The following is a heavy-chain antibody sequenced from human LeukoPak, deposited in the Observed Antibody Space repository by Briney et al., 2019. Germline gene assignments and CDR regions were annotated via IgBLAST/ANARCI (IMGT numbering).Heavy chain of an antibody. CDR1: GGSITNYY. CDR3: ASTWLEVAAFDI. J-gene: IGHJ3*02. D-gene: IGHD3-3*01. V-gene: IGHV4-59*08. Sequence: PSETLSLTCSVSGGSITNYYWNWIRQPPGKGLEWIGYIYYSGSTNYNPSLKSRVTISVDTSKNQFSLKLSSVTAADTAVYYCASTWLEVAAFDIWGQGTMVTVSS. CDR2: IYYSGST.